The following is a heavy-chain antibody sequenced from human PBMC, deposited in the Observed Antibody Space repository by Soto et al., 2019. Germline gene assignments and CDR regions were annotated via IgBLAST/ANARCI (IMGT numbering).Heavy chain of an antibody. J-gene: IGHJ5*02. D-gene: IGHD2-2*01. V-gene: IGHV1-8*01. CDR3: ARGRWSCISSTNCYVGWFDP. CDR2: MNPNAGST. CDR1: GYTFTSYD. Sequence: ASVKVSCKASGYTFTSYDVNWVRQATGQGLEWMGWMNPNAGSTGYAQKFQGRVTMTRNTSISTVYMELTSLTSEDTAVYYCARGRWSCISSTNCYVGWFDPWGQG.